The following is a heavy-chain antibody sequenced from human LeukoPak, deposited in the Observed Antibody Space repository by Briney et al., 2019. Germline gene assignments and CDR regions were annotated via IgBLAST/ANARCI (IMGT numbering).Heavy chain of an antibody. V-gene: IGHV3-30*18. D-gene: IGHD4-11*01. J-gene: IGHJ6*02. CDR1: GFTFSSSG. CDR3: AKDYGYYSSYYYGMDV. CDR2: VSYDGRNK. Sequence: PGGSLRLSCAASGFTFSSSGMHWVRQAPGKGLEWVAVVSYDGRNKYYADSVKGRFTISRDNSKNTLYMQMNSLRAEDTAVYYCAKDYGYYSSYYYGMDVWGQGTPVTVSS.